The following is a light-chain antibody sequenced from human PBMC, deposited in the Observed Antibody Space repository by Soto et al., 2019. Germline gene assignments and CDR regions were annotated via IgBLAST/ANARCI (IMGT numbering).Light chain of an antibody. Sequence: QSALTQPPSASGSPGQSVTISCTGTSSDIGAYNSVSWYQQHPGKAPKLMIYEVSNRPSGVPDRFSGSKSGNTASLTVSGLQAEDEGDYYCSSYAGSSTLVFGGGTKLTVL. J-gene: IGLJ3*02. V-gene: IGLV2-8*01. CDR3: SSYAGSSTLV. CDR2: EVS. CDR1: SSDIGAYNS.